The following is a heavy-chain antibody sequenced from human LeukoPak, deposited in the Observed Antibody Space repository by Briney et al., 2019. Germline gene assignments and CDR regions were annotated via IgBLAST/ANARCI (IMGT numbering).Heavy chain of an antibody. V-gene: IGHV4-34*01. CDR3: ASGVVTAMAFWFDP. CDR1: GGSFSGYY. D-gene: IGHD2-21*02. J-gene: IGHJ5*02. Sequence: SETLSLTGAVYGGSFSGYYWSWIRQPPGKGLEWIGEINHSGSTNYNPSLKSRVTISVDTSKNQFSLKLSSVTAADTAVYYCASGVVTAMAFWFDPWGQGTLVTVSS. CDR2: INHSGST.